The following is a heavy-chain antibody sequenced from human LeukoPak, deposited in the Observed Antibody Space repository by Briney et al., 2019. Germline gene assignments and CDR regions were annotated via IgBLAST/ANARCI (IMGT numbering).Heavy chain of an antibody. CDR2: TSGSGGST. D-gene: IGHD3-22*01. CDR3: AKDRTTMIVVVITTGGHDAFDI. J-gene: IGHJ3*02. CDR1: GFTFSSYA. V-gene: IGHV3-23*01. Sequence: GGSLRLSCAASGFTFSSYAMSWVRQAPGKGLEWVSATSGSGGSTHYADSVKGRFTISRDNSKNTLYLQMNSLRAEDTAVYYCAKDRTTMIVVVITTGGHDAFDIWGQGTMVTVSS.